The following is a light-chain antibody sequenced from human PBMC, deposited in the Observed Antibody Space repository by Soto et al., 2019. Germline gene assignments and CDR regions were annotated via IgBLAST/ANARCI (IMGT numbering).Light chain of an antibody. Sequence: DIQMTQSPSSLSASLGDRVTITCRASQRISSYLHWYQQKPGKAPKLLIYAASNLQSGVPSRFSGSGSGTDFTLTISSLQTEDFANYYCQQSYTTPRTFGQGTKVEIQ. CDR2: AAS. V-gene: IGKV1-39*01. CDR1: QRISSY. CDR3: QQSYTTPRT. J-gene: IGKJ1*01.